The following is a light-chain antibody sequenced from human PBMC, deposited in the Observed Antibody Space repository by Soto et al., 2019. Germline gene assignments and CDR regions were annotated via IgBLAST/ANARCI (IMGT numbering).Light chain of an antibody. CDR3: QQYNNWPRT. J-gene: IGKJ1*01. V-gene: IGKV3-15*01. CDR2: GAS. Sequence: EIVMTQSPATLSVSPGERATLSCRASQSVSSNLAWYQQKPGQAPRLLTYGASTSATGIPARFSGSGSGTEFTLIIISLQSEDFAVYYCQQYNNWPRTFGQGTKVDIK. CDR1: QSVSSN.